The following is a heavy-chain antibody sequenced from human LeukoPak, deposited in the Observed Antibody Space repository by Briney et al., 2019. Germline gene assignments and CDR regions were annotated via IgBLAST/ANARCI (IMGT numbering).Heavy chain of an antibody. J-gene: IGHJ4*02. CDR2: IYSSGST. V-gene: IGHV4-59*01. D-gene: IGHD5-12*01. CDR3: ATLRRDGYNFGY. CDR1: GGSITNYY. Sequence: PSETLSLTCTVSGGSITNYYWSWIRQPPGKGLEWIGYIYSSGSTNYNPSLKSRVTISVDTSKNQFSLKLSSVTAADTAMYYCATLRRDGYNFGYWGQGTLVTVSS.